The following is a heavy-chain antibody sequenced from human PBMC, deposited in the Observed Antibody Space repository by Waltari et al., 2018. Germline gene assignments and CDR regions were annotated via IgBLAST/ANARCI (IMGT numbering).Heavy chain of an antibody. CDR3: ARSGGWTGEK. J-gene: IGHJ4*02. Sequence: EVLLVESGGGLVQPGGSLGLACAGSGFPFSDVWMNWVRQAPGKGLVWVSRFSYDASDTDYADSVKGRFSISRDNAKNTLYLQMDSLRVEDTAVYYCARSGGWTGEKWGQGTLVTVSS. CDR2: FSYDASDT. V-gene: IGHV3-74*01. CDR1: GFPFSDVW. D-gene: IGHD1-26*01.